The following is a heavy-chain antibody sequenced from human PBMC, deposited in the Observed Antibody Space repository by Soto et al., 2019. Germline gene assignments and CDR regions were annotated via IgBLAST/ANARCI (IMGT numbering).Heavy chain of an antibody. D-gene: IGHD1-26*01. J-gene: IGHJ4*02. V-gene: IGHV4-34*01. CDR2: INHSGST. Sequence: QVQLQQWGAGLLKPSETLSLTCAVYGGSFSGYYSSWIRQPPGKGLEWIGEINHSGSTNYNPSLKSRVTISVDTSKNPFSLKLSSVTAADTAVYYCARVGDPPRSASRYFDYWGQGTLVTVSS. CDR1: GGSFSGYY. CDR3: ARVGDPPRSASRYFDY.